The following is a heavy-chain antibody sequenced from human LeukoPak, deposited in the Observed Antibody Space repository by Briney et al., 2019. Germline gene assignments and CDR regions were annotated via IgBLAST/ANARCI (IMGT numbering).Heavy chain of an antibody. Sequence: PSETLSLTCTVSGGSISSYYWSWIRQPPGKGLEWIGYIYYSGSTNYNPSLKSRVTISVDTSKSQFSLKLSSVTAADTAVYYCARGGYSYGLYFDYWGQGTLVTVSS. CDR2: IYYSGST. D-gene: IGHD5-18*01. CDR1: GGSISSYY. J-gene: IGHJ4*02. V-gene: IGHV4-59*08. CDR3: ARGGYSYGLYFDY.